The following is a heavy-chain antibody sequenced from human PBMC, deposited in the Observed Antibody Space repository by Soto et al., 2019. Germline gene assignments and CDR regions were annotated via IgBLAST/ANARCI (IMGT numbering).Heavy chain of an antibody. V-gene: IGHV1-8*01. CDR3: ARRKERSGPNYFDY. D-gene: IGHD6-25*01. CDR2: MNPSNGNA. Sequence: GXSVKVSCRASGYTFITYDNNWVRQATGQGLEWMGWMNPSNGNAGYAQNFQGRVTMTRNTSISTAYMELSSLRSDDTAVYFCARRKERSGPNYFDYWGQGSLVTVSS. J-gene: IGHJ4*02. CDR1: GYTFITYD.